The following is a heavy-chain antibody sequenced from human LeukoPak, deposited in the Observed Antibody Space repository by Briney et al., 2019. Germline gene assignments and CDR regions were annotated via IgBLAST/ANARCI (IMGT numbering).Heavy chain of an antibody. CDR3: AKDRGYYGSGTHFDY. V-gene: IGHV3-33*06. J-gene: IGHJ4*02. D-gene: IGHD3-10*01. Sequence: GGSLRLSCAASGFTFSSYGMHWVRQAPGKGLEWVAVIWYDGSNKYYADSVKGRFTISRDNSKNTLYLQMNSLRAEDTAVYYCAKDRGYYGSGTHFDYWGLGTLVTVSS. CDR1: GFTFSSYG. CDR2: IWYDGSNK.